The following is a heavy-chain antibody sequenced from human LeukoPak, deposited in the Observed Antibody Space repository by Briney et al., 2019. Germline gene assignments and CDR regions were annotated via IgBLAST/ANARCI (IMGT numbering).Heavy chain of an antibody. CDR1: GGSISSYY. CDR2: IYYSGST. Sequence: ETLSLTCTVSGGSISSYYWSWIRQPPGKGLEWIGYIYYSGSTNYNPSLKSRVTISVDTSKNQFSLKLSSVTAADTAVYYCARDRSGGYSYDWGQGTLVTVSS. D-gene: IGHD5-18*01. CDR3: ARDRSGGYSYD. J-gene: IGHJ4*02. V-gene: IGHV4-59*01.